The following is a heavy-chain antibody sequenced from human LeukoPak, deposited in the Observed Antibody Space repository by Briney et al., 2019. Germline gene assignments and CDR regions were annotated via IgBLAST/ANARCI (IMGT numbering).Heavy chain of an antibody. D-gene: IGHD2-15*01. V-gene: IGHV3-7*01. CDR3: ARTYNEYCSGGSCTDFDY. Sequence: GGSLKLSCAASGFTFSNYWMTWVRQAPGKGLEWVANIKHDGSEDYYLDSVKGRFTISRDNAKSPMWLQMNSLRTEDTAVYYCARTYNEYCSGGSCTDFDYWGQGTLVTVSS. J-gene: IGHJ4*02. CDR1: GFTFSNYW. CDR2: IKHDGSED.